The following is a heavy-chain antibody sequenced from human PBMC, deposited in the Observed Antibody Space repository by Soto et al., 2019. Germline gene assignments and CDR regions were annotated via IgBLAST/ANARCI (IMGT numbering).Heavy chain of an antibody. CDR2: INHSGST. V-gene: IGHV4-34*01. D-gene: IGHD3-3*02. J-gene: IGHJ5*02. CDR1: GGSFSGYY. Sequence: PSETLSLTCAVYGGSFSGYYWSWIRQPPGKGLEWIGEINHSGSTNYNPSLKSRVTISVDTSKNQFSLKLSSVTAADTAVYYCARSKDPLAHLYHCGHGTRVTVSS. CDR3: ARSKDPLAHLYH.